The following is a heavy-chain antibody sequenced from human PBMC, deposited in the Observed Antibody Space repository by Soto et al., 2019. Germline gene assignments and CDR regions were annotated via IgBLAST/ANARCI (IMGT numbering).Heavy chain of an antibody. CDR1: GFPFKDSA. D-gene: IGHD3-10*01. J-gene: IGHJ4*02. CDR3: ARARFILNY. CDR2: ISGTGGNI. V-gene: IGHV3-23*01. Sequence: GGSLRLSCAASGFPFKDSAMTWVRQAPGKGPEWVSLISGTGGNIQYADSVKGRFTISRDNTKNTLYLQMNSLRVEDTAIYFCARARFILNYWGQGTQVTVSS.